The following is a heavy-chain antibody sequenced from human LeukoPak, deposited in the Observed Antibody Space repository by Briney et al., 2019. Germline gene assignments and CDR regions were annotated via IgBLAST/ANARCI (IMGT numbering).Heavy chain of an antibody. Sequence: ASVKVSCKASGYTFTSYDINWVRQAPGQGLEWMGWINPNSGGTNYAQKFQGRVTMTRDTSISTAYMELSRLRSDDTAVYYCAVGVSFDYWGQGTLVTVSS. CDR1: GYTFTSYD. J-gene: IGHJ4*02. CDR3: AVGVSFDY. CDR2: INPNSGGT. D-gene: IGHD1-26*01. V-gene: IGHV1-2*02.